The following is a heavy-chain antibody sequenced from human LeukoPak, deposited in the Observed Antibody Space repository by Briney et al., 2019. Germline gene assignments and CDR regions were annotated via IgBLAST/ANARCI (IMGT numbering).Heavy chain of an antibody. Sequence: GASVKVSCKASGYTFAGYYMHWVRQAPGQGLEWMGWINPNSGGTNYAQKFQGRVTMTRDTSISTAYMELSRLRSDDTAVYYCASIVDTAMESFDYWGQGTLVTVSS. CDR2: INPNSGGT. D-gene: IGHD5-18*01. CDR3: ASIVDTAMESFDY. V-gene: IGHV1-2*02. CDR1: GYTFAGYY. J-gene: IGHJ4*02.